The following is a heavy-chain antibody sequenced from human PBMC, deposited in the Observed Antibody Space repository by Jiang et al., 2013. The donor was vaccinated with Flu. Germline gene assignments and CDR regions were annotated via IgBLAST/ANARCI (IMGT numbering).Heavy chain of an antibody. Sequence: KPTQTLTLTCTFSGFSLSTSGMCVSWIRQPPGKALEWLARIDWDDDKYDNTSLKTRLTISKDTSKNQVILTMTNMDPVDTATYYCARITATYDSSGYYYPEGAFDIWGQGTMVTVSS. J-gene: IGHJ3*02. CDR2: IDWDDDK. CDR3: ARITATYDSSGYYYPEGAFDI. D-gene: IGHD3-22*01. V-gene: IGHV2-70*11. CDR1: GFSLSTSGMC.